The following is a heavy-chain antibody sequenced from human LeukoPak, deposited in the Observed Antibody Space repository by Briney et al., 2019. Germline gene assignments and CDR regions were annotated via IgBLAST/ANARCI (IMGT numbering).Heavy chain of an antibody. Sequence: PGGSLRLSCAASGFTFSSYGMHWVRQAPGKGLEWVAFIRYDGSNKYYADSVKGRFTISRDNSKNTLYLQMNSLRAEDTAVYYCAKASAPYSSSYYFDYWGQGTLVTVSS. V-gene: IGHV3-30*02. J-gene: IGHJ4*02. D-gene: IGHD6-6*01. CDR3: AKASAPYSSSYYFDY. CDR1: GFTFSSYG. CDR2: IRYDGSNK.